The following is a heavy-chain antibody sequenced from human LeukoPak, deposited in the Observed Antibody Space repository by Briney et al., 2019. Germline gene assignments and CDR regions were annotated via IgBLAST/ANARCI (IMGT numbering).Heavy chain of an antibody. CDR3: ARVVGWLWPDY. CDR2: IYHSGST. CDR1: GGSISSSNW. J-gene: IGHJ4*02. Sequence: PSETLSLTCAVSGGSISSSNWWSWVRQPPGKGLEWIGEIYHSGSTNYNPSLKSRVTISVDTSKNQFSLKLSSVTAADTAVYYCARVVGWLWPDYWGQGTLVTVSS. D-gene: IGHD3-22*01. V-gene: IGHV4-4*02.